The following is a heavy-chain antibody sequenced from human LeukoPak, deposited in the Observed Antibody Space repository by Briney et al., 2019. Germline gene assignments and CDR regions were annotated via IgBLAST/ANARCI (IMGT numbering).Heavy chain of an antibody. CDR2: VYPGNSDT. CDR1: GNSFATYW. J-gene: IGHJ5*02. Sequence: GDSLKISCEGFGNSFATYWIGWVRQVPGKGLEWMAIVYPGNSDTHYSPSFQGQVTISADKSNSIVYLQWRSRKASDTATYYCVCRKYYDTWSDPWGQGTLVTVSS. V-gene: IGHV5-51*01. CDR3: VCRKYYDTWSDP. D-gene: IGHD3-16*01.